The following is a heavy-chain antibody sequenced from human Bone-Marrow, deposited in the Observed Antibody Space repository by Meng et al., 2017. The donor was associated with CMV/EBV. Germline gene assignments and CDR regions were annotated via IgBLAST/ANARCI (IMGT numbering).Heavy chain of an antibody. CDR1: GFTLRSYW. CDR3: ARDRLSPFYDSGSGAHATTHGVDV. V-gene: IGHV3-74*03. J-gene: IGHJ6*02. D-gene: IGHD3-3*01. Sequence: GGSLRLTCAASGFTLRSYWLHWVRQIPGKGLVWVSRISGDGSSTTYADSVKGRFTISRDNTKNTVHLQMNSLRVEDTAIYYCARDRLSPFYDSGSGAHATTHGVDVWGQGTRVTVSS. CDR2: ISGDGSST.